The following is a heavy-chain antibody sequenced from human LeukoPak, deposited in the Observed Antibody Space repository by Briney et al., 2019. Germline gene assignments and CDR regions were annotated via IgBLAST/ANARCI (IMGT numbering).Heavy chain of an antibody. CDR1: GFTFSDSW. CDR3: ARLRNDYGDYVLDY. Sequence: GGSLRLSCAASGFTFSDSWMNWVRQAPGKGLEWVGRIEGEADGGTTDYAAPVKGRFIISRDDLKNTLYLQMNSLRAEDTAVYYCARLRNDYGDYVLDYWGQGTLVTVSS. J-gene: IGHJ4*02. V-gene: IGHV3-15*04. CDR2: IEGEADGGTT. D-gene: IGHD4-17*01.